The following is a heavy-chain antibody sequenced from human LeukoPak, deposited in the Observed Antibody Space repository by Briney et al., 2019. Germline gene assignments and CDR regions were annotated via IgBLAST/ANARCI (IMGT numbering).Heavy chain of an antibody. D-gene: IGHD3-22*01. CDR2: ISYDGSNK. V-gene: IGHV3-30-3*01. Sequence: GGSPRLSCAASGFTFSSYAMHWVRQAPGKGLEWVAVISYDGSNKYYADSVKGRFTISRDNSKNTLYLQMNSPRAEDTAVYYCAREGYDSSGYYYGLDYWGQGTLVTVSS. CDR1: GFTFSSYA. CDR3: AREGYDSSGYYYGLDY. J-gene: IGHJ4*02.